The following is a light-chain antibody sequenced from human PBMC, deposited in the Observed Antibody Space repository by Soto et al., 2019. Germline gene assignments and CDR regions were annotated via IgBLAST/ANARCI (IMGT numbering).Light chain of an antibody. J-gene: IGKJ5*01. V-gene: IGKV1-5*01. Sequence: DIQMTQSPSTLSASVGDRVTITCRASQNISTWLAWFQQKPGKAPNLLIYDASSLQSGVPSRFSGSGSGTQFTPTLSSLQPDDFATYFCQQYNSYSITFGQGTRLEIK. CDR1: QNISTW. CDR2: DAS. CDR3: QQYNSYSIT.